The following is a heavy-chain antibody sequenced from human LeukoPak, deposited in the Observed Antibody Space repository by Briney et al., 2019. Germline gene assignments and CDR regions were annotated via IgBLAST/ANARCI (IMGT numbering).Heavy chain of an antibody. D-gene: IGHD3-22*01. CDR1: GGSFSGYY. CDR3: ASYRGPYYYDSSGYYYPY. V-gene: IGHV4-34*01. J-gene: IGHJ4*02. CDR2: INRSGST. Sequence: SETLSLTCAVYGGSFSGYYWSWIRQPPGKGLEWIGEINRSGSTNYNPSLKSRVTISVDTSKNQFSLKLSSVTAADTAVYYCASYRGPYYYDSSGYYYPYWGQGTLVTVSS.